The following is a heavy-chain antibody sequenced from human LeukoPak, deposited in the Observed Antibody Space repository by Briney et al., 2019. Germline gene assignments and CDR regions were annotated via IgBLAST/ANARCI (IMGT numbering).Heavy chain of an antibody. V-gene: IGHV3-33*01. J-gene: IGHJ4*02. CDR1: GFTFSSYC. CDR3: ARERGVGGTTWGDIGY. D-gene: IGHD1-26*01. Sequence: GGSQRLACAASGFTFSSYCIHWVRQAPGKGLEWVAVIWYDGSNKYYADSVKGRFTISRDNSKNTLYLQMNSLRAEDTAVYYCARERGVGGTTWGDIGYWGQGTLVTVSS. CDR2: IWYDGSNK.